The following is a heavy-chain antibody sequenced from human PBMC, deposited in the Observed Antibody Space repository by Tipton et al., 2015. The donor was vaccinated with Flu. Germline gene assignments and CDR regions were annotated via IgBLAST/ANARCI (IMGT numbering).Heavy chain of an antibody. CDR1: GDSISSGTSY. J-gene: IGHJ4*02. CDR2: INYSGST. Sequence: TLSLTCSVSGDSISSGTSYLGWIRHHPDKGLEYIGYINYSGSTYYNPSLKSRLTISVDTSKNQFSLKLTSVTTADTAIYYCARMRLRYFFDSWGPGKLITVSS. V-gene: IGHV4-31*03. CDR3: ARMRLRYFFDS.